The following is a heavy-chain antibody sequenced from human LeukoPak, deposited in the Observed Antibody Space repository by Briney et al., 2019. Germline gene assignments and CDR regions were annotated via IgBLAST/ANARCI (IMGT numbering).Heavy chain of an antibody. D-gene: IGHD2-2*01. CDR1: GFNFNTYE. V-gene: IGHV3-15*01. CDR3: TTCTSGYFGY. J-gene: IGHJ4*02. Sequence: PGGSLRLSCIASGFNFNTYEMNWVRQAPGKGLEWVGRIRSKTDGGTADYAAPVKGRFTISRDDSKNTLYLQMNSLKTEDTAVYYCTTCTSGYFGYWGQGTLVTVSS. CDR2: IRSKTDGGTA.